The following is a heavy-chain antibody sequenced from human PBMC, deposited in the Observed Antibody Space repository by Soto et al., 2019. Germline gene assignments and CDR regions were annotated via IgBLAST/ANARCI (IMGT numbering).Heavy chain of an antibody. D-gene: IGHD3-3*01. CDR3: SRAVRTISGVVLLDY. J-gene: IGHJ4*02. CDR1: GYTFTSYP. V-gene: IGHV1-3*05. Sequence: QVQFVQSGAEENKPGASVKVSCRASGYTFTSYPLHWVRQAPGPGFEWKGWINAGNGNTRFSPKFQDRVIVTRDTSAIPIHMELSSLRSEDTAVYYCSRAVRTISGVVLLDYWGQGTLVTVSS. CDR2: INAGNGNT.